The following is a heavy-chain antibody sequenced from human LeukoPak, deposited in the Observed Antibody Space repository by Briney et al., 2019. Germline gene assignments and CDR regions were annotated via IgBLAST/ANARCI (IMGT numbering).Heavy chain of an antibody. Sequence: SETLSLTCTVSGGSISSYYWSWIRQPPGKGLEWIGYIYYSGSTNYNPSLKSRVTISVDTSKNQFSLKLSSVTAADTAVYYCASAYCSSTSCYPFDYWGQGTLVTVSS. CDR2: IYYSGST. J-gene: IGHJ4*02. CDR1: GGSISSYY. CDR3: ASAYCSSTSCYPFDY. D-gene: IGHD2-2*01. V-gene: IGHV4-59*01.